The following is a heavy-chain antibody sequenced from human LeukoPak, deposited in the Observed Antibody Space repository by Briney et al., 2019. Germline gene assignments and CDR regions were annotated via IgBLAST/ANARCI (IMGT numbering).Heavy chain of an antibody. CDR1: GGSISSYY. J-gene: IGHJ3*02. CDR3: ARDRPGIAVAGDAFDI. CDR2: IYNRGST. D-gene: IGHD6-19*01. V-gene: IGHV4-59*01. Sequence: PSETLSLTCTVSGGSISSYYWSWIRQPPGKGLEWIGYIYNRGSTNYNPSLKSRVTISVGTSKNQFSLKLRSVTAADTAVYYCARDRPGIAVAGDAFDIWGQGTMVTVSS.